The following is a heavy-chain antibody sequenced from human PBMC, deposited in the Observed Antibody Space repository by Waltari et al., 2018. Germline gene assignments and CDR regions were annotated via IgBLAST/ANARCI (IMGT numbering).Heavy chain of an antibody. CDR2: IIPIFGTA. J-gene: IGHJ4*02. V-gene: IGHV1-69*05. CDR1: GGTFSSYA. D-gene: IGHD3-16*01. Sequence: QVQLVQSGAEVKKPGSSVKVSCKASGGTFSSYAISWVRQAPGQGLEWMGGIIPIFGTANYAQKLQGRVTITTDESTSTAYMELSSLRSEDTAVYYCARSAYDYVWGSQSYYFDYWGQGTLVTVSS. CDR3: ARSAYDYVWGSQSYYFDY.